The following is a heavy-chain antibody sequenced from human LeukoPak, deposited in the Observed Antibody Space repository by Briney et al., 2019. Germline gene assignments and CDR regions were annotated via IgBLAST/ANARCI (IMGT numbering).Heavy chain of an antibody. Sequence: GGSLRLSCAASGFTFSSCAMSWVRQAPGKGLEWVSTIIDSGNSIYYADSAEGRFTISRDNSKNTLYLQMNSLRAEDTAVYYCARVPGTTVTTRNFDYWGQGTLVTVSS. CDR3: ARVPGTTVTTRNFDY. V-gene: IGHV3-23*01. J-gene: IGHJ4*02. CDR1: GFTFSSCA. D-gene: IGHD4-17*01. CDR2: IIDSGNSI.